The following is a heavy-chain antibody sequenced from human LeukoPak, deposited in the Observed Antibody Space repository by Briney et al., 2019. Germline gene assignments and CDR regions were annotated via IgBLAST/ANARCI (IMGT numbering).Heavy chain of an antibody. D-gene: IGHD3-10*01. CDR1: GYTFTSYD. Sequence: GASVKVSCKASGYTFTSYDINWVRQATGQGLEWMGWMNPNSGGTNYAQKFQGRVTMTRDTSISTAYMELSRLRSDDTAVYYCARDGVPDYWGQGTLVTVSS. V-gene: IGHV1-2*02. J-gene: IGHJ4*02. CDR3: ARDGVPDY. CDR2: MNPNSGGT.